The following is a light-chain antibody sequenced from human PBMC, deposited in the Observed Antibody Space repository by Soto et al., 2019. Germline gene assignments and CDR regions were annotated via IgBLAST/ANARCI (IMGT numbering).Light chain of an antibody. CDR2: GAS. Sequence: EIQMTQSPSTLSLYVGERVTISCRASQGVSSSYLSGYQQKPGQDPRLVIYGASSRAAGSPDRFSGSGSGTNVTLIIIRLEPEDDVANYYQQHNNGHRTFGQGTKVDI. J-gene: IGKJ1*01. CDR1: QGVSSSY. V-gene: IGKV3D-20*02. CDR3: QQHNNGHRT.